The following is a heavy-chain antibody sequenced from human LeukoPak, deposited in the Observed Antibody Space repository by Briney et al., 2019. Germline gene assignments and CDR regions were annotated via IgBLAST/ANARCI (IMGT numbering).Heavy chain of an antibody. Sequence: GGSLRLSCAASGFTFSNYWMHWVRQGPGKGLVWVSRINGDGSITAYADSVKGRFTISRDNAKNSLYLQMDSLRAEDTAVYYCARMTPLYSYGDLNYHYNYFDYWGQGTLVTVSS. CDR1: GFTFSNYW. V-gene: IGHV3-74*01. D-gene: IGHD3-10*01. J-gene: IGHJ4*02. CDR2: INGDGSIT. CDR3: ARMTPLYSYGDLNYHYNYFDY.